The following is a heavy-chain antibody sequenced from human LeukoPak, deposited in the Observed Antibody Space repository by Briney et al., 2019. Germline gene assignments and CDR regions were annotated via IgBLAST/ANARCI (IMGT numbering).Heavy chain of an antibody. CDR3: ARDDGYGSGSHFDY. CDR1: GFTFSSYG. V-gene: IGHV3-33*01. D-gene: IGHD3-10*01. CDR2: IWYDGSNK. Sequence: GRSLRLSCAASGFTFSSYGMHWVRQAPGKGLEWVAVIWYDGSNKYYADSVKGRFTVSRDNSKNTLYLQMNSLRAEDTAVYYCARDDGYGSGSHFDYWGQGTLVTVSS. J-gene: IGHJ4*02.